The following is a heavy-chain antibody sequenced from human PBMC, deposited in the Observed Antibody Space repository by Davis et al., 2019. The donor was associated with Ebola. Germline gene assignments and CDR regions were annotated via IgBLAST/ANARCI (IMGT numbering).Heavy chain of an antibody. V-gene: IGHV1-69*04. D-gene: IGHD3-22*01. CDR2: IIPILGIA. J-gene: IGHJ6*02. CDR1: RGTFSSYA. Sequence: SVKVSCKASRGTFSSYAISWVRQAPGQGLEWMGRIIPILGIANYAQKFQGRVTITADKSTSTAYMELSSLRSEDTAVYYCAPWDYYDSSGYYYYYGMDVWGQGTTVTVSS. CDR3: APWDYYDSSGYYYYYGMDV.